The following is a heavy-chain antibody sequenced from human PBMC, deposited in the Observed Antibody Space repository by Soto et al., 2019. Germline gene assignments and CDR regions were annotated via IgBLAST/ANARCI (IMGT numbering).Heavy chain of an antibody. D-gene: IGHD1-26*01. CDR1: GFTFSSYG. Sequence: GGSLGLSCAASGFTFSSYGMHWVRQAPGKGLEWVAVISYDGSNKYYADSVKGRFTISRDNSKNTLYLQMNSLRAEDTAVYYYAKDAFVSYHPPSSFDYPCQGLLVT. V-gene: IGHV3-30*18. CDR2: ISYDGSNK. CDR3: AKDAFVSYHPPSSFDY. J-gene: IGHJ4*02.